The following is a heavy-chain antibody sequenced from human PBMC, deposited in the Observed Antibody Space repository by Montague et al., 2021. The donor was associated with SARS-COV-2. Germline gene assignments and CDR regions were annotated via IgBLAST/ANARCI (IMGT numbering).Heavy chain of an antibody. CDR1: GFIFRSYV. D-gene: IGHD6-19*01. CDR2: IWYDESKE. J-gene: IGHJ6*02. V-gene: IGHV3-33*01. Sequence: FLRLSCAASGFIFRSYVMHWVRQAPGKGLEWMAVIWYDESKEYYXDSVKGRFIISRDTSKDISFLQMSSLRVEDTAVYYCARGPKYSSGWTGYYYGLDVWGPGTTVTVSS. CDR3: ARGPKYSSGWTGYYYGLDV.